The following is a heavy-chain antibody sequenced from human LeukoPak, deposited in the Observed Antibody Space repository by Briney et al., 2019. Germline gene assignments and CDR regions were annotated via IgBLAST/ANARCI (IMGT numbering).Heavy chain of an antibody. Sequence: SETLSLTCAVSGYSISSSNWWSWIRQPAGKGLEWIGRIYTSGSTNYNPSLKSRVTISVDTSKNQFSLKLSSVTAADTAVYYCARERDIVVVPAAPDAFDIWGQGTMVTVSS. D-gene: IGHD2-2*01. V-gene: IGHV4-61*02. CDR2: IYTSGST. J-gene: IGHJ3*02. CDR3: ARERDIVVVPAAPDAFDI. CDR1: GYSISSSNW.